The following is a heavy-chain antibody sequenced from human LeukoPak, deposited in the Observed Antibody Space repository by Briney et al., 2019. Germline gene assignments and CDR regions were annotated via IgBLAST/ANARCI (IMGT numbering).Heavy chain of an antibody. Sequence: PGGSLRLSCAASGFTFSSYEMNWVRQAPGKGLEWVSYITGNGNNIYYADSVKGRFTTSRDNARNSLDLQMSSLRAEDTAVYYCARKIPGTSYFESWGQGNLVTVSS. CDR2: ITGNGNNI. V-gene: IGHV3-48*03. D-gene: IGHD1-7*01. J-gene: IGHJ4*02. CDR1: GFTFSSYE. CDR3: ARKIPGTSYFES.